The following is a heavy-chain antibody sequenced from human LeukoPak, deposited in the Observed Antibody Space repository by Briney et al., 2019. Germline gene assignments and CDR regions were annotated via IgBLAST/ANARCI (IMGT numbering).Heavy chain of an antibody. CDR2: IKNKADGETT. CDR3: TAGFGSGNNFFGP. D-gene: IGHD3-10*01. V-gene: IGHV3-15*01. J-gene: IGHJ5*02. Sequence: RGSLRLSCAGSGFTFSDARMHWVRQAPGKGLEWLGRIKNKADGETTDYAAPARDRFTFSRDDSNNTVFLHMNNLKIEDTGMYYCTAGFGSGNNFFGPWGLGTLVTVSS. CDR1: GFTFSDAR.